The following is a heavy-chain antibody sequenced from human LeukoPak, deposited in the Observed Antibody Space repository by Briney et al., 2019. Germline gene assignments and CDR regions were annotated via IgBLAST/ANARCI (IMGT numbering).Heavy chain of an antibody. V-gene: IGHV4-61*02. Sequence: PSETLSLTCTVSGGSISSGSYYWSWIRQPAGKGLEWIGRIYTSGSTNYNPSLKSRVTISVDTSKNQFSLKLSSVTAADTAVYYCASTRFGITFGEWDHDAFDIWGQGTMVTVSS. CDR2: IYTSGST. CDR1: GGSISSGSYY. CDR3: ASTRFGITFGEWDHDAFDI. D-gene: IGHD3-16*01. J-gene: IGHJ3*02.